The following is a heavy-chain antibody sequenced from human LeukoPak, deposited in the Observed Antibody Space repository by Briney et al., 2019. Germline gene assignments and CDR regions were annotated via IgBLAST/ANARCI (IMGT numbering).Heavy chain of an antibody. Sequence: ASVKVSCKASGYTFTSYGITWVRQAPGQGLEWMGWISGYNGKTNYVQKFQGRVTMITDTSTSTAYMELRSLRSDDTAVYYCARDCPDITATTCRGMDVWGQGTTVTVS. D-gene: IGHD1-7*01. CDR3: ARDCPDITATTCRGMDV. CDR2: ISGYNGKT. J-gene: IGHJ6*02. CDR1: GYTFTSYG. V-gene: IGHV1-18*01.